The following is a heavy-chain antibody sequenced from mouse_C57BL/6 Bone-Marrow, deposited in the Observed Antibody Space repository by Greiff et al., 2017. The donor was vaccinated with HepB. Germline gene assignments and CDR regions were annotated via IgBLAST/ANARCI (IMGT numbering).Heavy chain of an antibody. CDR1: GYTFTSYW. D-gene: IGHD1-1*01. V-gene: IGHV1-55*01. J-gene: IGHJ3*01. CDR3: AGSYYGIPWFAY. CDR2: IYPGSGST. Sequence: QVQLKQPGAELVKPGASVKMSCKASGYTFTSYWITWVKQRPGQGLEWIGDIYPGSGSTNYNEKFKSKATLTVDTSSSTAYMQLSSLTSEDSAVYYCAGSYYGIPWFAYWGQGTLVTVSA.